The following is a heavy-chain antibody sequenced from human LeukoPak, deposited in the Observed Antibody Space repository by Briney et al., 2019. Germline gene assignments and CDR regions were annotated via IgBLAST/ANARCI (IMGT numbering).Heavy chain of an antibody. D-gene: IGHD6-13*01. V-gene: IGHV1-69*13. J-gene: IGHJ6*02. Sequence: GASVKVSCKASGGTFISYAISWVRQAPGQGLEWMGGIIPIFGTANYAQKFQGRVTITADESTSTAYMELSSLRSEDTAVYYCARKLYSSSRYYYYYGMDVWGQGTTVTVSS. CDR1: GGTFISYA. CDR3: ARKLYSSSRYYYYYGMDV. CDR2: IIPIFGTA.